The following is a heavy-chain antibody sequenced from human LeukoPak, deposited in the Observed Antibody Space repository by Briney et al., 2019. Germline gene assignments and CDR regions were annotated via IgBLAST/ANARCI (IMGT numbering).Heavy chain of an antibody. J-gene: IGHJ4*02. V-gene: IGHV4-30-4*08. Sequence: SETLSLTCTVSGGSISSGDYYWSWIRQPPGKGLEWIGYIYYSGSTYYNPSLKSRVTIPVDTSKNQFSLKLSSVTAADTAVYYCARVRYCSSTSCYKEGYFDYWGQGTLVTVSS. D-gene: IGHD2-2*02. CDR1: GGSISSGDYY. CDR2: IYYSGST. CDR3: ARVRYCSSTSCYKEGYFDY.